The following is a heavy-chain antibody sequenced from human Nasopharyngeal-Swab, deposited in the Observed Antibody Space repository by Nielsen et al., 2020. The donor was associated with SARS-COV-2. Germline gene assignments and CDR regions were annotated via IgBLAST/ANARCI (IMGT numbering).Heavy chain of an antibody. J-gene: IGHJ6*02. V-gene: IGHV4-39*02. CDR3: ARDRGIFQYYYYGMDV. D-gene: IGHD3-10*01. Sequence: WSRQRPGKGLEWIGSIYYSGSTYYNPSLKSRVTISVDTSKNQFSLKLSSVTAADTAVYYCARDRGIFQYYYYGMDVWGQGTTVTVSS. CDR2: IYYSGST.